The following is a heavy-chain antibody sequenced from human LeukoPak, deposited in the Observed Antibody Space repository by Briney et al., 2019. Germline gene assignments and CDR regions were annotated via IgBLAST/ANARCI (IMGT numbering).Heavy chain of an antibody. J-gene: IGHJ5*02. CDR3: ARGPSLIVGATTWFDP. V-gene: IGHV1-8*01. Sequence: ASVKVSCKASGYTFTSYDINWVRQATGQGLKWMGWMNPNSGNTGYAQKFQGRVTMTRNTSISTAYMELSSLRSEDTAVYYCARGPSLIVGATTWFDPWGQGTLVTVSS. D-gene: IGHD1-26*01. CDR2: MNPNSGNT. CDR1: GYTFTSYD.